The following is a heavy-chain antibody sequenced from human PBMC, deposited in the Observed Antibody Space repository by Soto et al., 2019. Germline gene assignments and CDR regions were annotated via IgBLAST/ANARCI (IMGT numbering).Heavy chain of an antibody. J-gene: IGHJ6*02. CDR3: ARSGYGDYGGLDV. Sequence: PGESLNISCTASGYRFTLYLMTWVRQLPGKGLEWMGKIDSSDSYTNYNPSFQGRVTISTDKSISTAYLQWSSLKASDTAMYYCARSGYGDYGGLDVRGQGTTVTVSS. CDR2: IDSSDSYT. V-gene: IGHV5-10-1*01. D-gene: IGHD4-17*01. CDR1: GYRFTLYL.